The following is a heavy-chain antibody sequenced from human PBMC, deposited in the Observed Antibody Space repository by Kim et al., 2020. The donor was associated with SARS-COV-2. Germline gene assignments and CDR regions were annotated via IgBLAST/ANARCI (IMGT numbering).Heavy chain of an antibody. J-gene: IGHJ4*02. Sequence: SVKVSCKASGDTFSSYAISWVRQAPGQGLEWMGGIIPHTGTANYAQKFQGRVTITADASTSTAYMELSSLRSEDTAVYYCAREWVVGSGWYGHGYWGQGTLLSVSS. CDR1: GDTFSSYA. D-gene: IGHD6-19*01. CDR2: IIPHTGTA. V-gene: IGHV1-69*13. CDR3: AREWVVGSGWYGHGY.